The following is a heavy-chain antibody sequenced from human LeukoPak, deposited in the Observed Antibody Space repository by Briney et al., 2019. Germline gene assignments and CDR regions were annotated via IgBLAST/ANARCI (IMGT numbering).Heavy chain of an antibody. D-gene: IGHD4-17*01. Sequence: ASVKVSCKASGYTFTSYSINWVRQAPGQGLEWMGWISTYNTNTYYAQGLQGRVSMTTDTSTSTAYMELRSLRSDDTAVYYCARPHSYGSTYFDCWGQGTLVTVSS. CDR2: ISTYNTNT. J-gene: IGHJ4*02. CDR3: ARPHSYGSTYFDC. V-gene: IGHV1-18*01. CDR1: GYTFTSYS.